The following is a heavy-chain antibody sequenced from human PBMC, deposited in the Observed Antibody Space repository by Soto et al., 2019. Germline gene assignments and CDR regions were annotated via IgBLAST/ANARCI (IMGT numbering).Heavy chain of an antibody. J-gene: IGHJ4*02. V-gene: IGHV5-51*01. CDR2: IFPADSDT. CDR3: TDPLPSAMDF. Sequence: GQSLKISCKGSQDNSMNFWVGWVRQMPGKGLEWMGIIFPADSDTRVSPAFQGRVTMSVDKSTYTAYLQWISLEASDTAIYYCTDPLPSAMDFWGPGTLLTVSS. CDR1: QDNSMNFW. D-gene: IGHD2-21*01.